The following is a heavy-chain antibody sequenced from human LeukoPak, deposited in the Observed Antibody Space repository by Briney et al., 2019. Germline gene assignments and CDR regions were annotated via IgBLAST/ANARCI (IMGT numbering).Heavy chain of an antibody. Sequence: PGGSLRLSCAVSGFTFSSYSVNWVRQAPGKGLEWISYISSSSSNIYHADSVKGRFTISRDNVRNSLYLQMNSLRDEDTAVYYCARDRGGTGTSFDYWGQGTLVTVSS. CDR2: ISSSSSNI. J-gene: IGHJ4*02. CDR3: ARDRGGTGTSFDY. D-gene: IGHD1-1*01. V-gene: IGHV3-48*02. CDR1: GFTFSSYS.